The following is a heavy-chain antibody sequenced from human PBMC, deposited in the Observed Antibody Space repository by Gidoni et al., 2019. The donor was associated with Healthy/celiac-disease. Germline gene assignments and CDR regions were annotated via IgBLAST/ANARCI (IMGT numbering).Heavy chain of an antibody. D-gene: IGHD3-3*01. CDR2: IWYDGSNK. Sequence: QVQLVESGGGVVQPGRSLRLSCAASGFTFSSYGMHWVRQAPGKGLEWVAVIWYDGSNKYYADSVKGRFTISRDNSKNTLYLQMNSLRAEDTAVYYCARGDDFWSEEKIPDYWGQGTLVTVSS. CDR1: GFTFSSYG. J-gene: IGHJ4*02. CDR3: ARGDDFWSEEKIPDY. V-gene: IGHV3-33*01.